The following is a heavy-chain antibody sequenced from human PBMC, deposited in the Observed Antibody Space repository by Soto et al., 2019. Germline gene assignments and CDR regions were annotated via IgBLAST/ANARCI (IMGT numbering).Heavy chain of an antibody. V-gene: IGHV3-7*01. CDR2: IKQDGSEK. Sequence: GGSLRLSCAASGFTFSSYWMSWVRQAPGKGLEWVANIKQDGSEKYYVDSVKGRFTISRDNAKNSLYLQMNSLRAEDTAVYYCGRPPPRPWEYYYYYYMDVWGKGTTVTVSS. J-gene: IGHJ6*03. CDR3: GRPPPRPWEYYYYYYMDV. D-gene: IGHD1-26*01. CDR1: GFTFSSYW.